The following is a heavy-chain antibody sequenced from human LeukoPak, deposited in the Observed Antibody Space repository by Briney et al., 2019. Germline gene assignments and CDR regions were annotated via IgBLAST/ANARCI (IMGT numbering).Heavy chain of an antibody. V-gene: IGHV3-74*01. CDR1: GFTFSSYW. J-gene: IGHJ4*02. CDR3: RVWFGDLLYDY. Sequence: GGSLRLSCAASGFTFSSYWMHRVRQAPGKGLVWVSLIRSDGSSTSYADSVKGRFTISRDNAKNTLYLQMNSLRAEDTAVYYCRVWFGDLLYDYWGQGTLVTVSS. D-gene: IGHD3-10*01. CDR2: IRSDGSST.